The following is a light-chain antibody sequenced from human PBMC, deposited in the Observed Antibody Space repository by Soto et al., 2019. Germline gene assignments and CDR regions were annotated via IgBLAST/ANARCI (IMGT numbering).Light chain of an antibody. V-gene: IGLV2-14*03. Sequence: QSVLTQPASVSGSTGQSISISCTGTSSDAGAYNYVSWYQQHPGKAPKLIIYGVNNRPSGISDRFSGSKSGNTASLTISGLRAEDEADYHCISYTSSATYVFGTGTKVTVL. CDR3: ISYTSSATYV. J-gene: IGLJ1*01. CDR2: GVN. CDR1: SSDAGAYNY.